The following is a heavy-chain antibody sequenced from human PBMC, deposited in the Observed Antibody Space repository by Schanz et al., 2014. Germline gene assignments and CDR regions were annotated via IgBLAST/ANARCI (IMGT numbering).Heavy chain of an antibody. CDR3: AKGMGYCSGGTCYDYYYYGLDV. D-gene: IGHD2-15*01. CDR2: ISHSGGSK. CDR1: GFTFSSYA. J-gene: IGHJ6*02. Sequence: EVQLLDSGGGLVQPGGSLRLSCGGSGFTFSSYAMSWVRQAPGKGLEWVSSISHSGGSKYYADSVKGRFTISRDNSENTLYLQMNSLSADDTAVFYCAKGMGYCSGGTCYDYYYYGLDVWGQGTTVTVSS. V-gene: IGHV3-23*01.